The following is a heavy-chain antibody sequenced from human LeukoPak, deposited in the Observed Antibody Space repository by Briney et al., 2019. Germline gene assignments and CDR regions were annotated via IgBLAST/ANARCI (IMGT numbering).Heavy chain of an antibody. V-gene: IGHV1-46*01. J-gene: IGHJ6*02. CDR3: ARVKPDYYYYYGMDV. D-gene: IGHD1-14*01. CDR2: INPSGGST. CDR1: GYTFTSYY. Sequence: ASVKVSCKASGYTFTSYYMHWVRQAPGQGLEWMGIINPSGGSTSYAQKFQGRVTMTRDTSTSTVYMELSSLRSEDTAVYYCARVKPDYYYYYGMDVWGLGTTVTVSS.